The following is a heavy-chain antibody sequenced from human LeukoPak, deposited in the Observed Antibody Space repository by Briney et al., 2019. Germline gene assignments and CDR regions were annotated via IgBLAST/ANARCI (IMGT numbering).Heavy chain of an antibody. J-gene: IGHJ4*02. CDR1: GGSISPYY. CDR2: IYDSERSNYNSERS. Sequence: SETLSLTCTVSGGSISPYYWNWIRQPPGKGLEWIGYIYDSERSNYNSERSNYNPSLRSRVTMSIDTSKNQFSLKLTSVTAADTAVYYCARSVQYQLLSFDYWGQGILVTVSS. V-gene: IGHV4-59*01. D-gene: IGHD1-26*01. CDR3: ARSVQYQLLSFDY.